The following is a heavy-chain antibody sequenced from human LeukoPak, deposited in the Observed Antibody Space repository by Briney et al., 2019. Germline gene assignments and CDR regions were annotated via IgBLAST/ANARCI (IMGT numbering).Heavy chain of an antibody. CDR2: ISIYNGNT. Sequence: GASVKVSCKASGYTLSSYGVNWVRQAPGQGLEWMGWISIYNGNTEYAQILQGRGTMTTDTSTSTVYMELTRLRSDDTAVYYCASNPRGDSWTFDYWGQGTLVTVSS. CDR1: GYTLSSYG. D-gene: IGHD2-21*02. V-gene: IGHV1-18*04. CDR3: ASNPRGDSWTFDY. J-gene: IGHJ4*02.